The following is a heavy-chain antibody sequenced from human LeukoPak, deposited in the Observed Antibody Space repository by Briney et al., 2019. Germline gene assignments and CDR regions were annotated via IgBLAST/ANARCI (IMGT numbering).Heavy chain of an antibody. CDR3: ARNPSSIAAAGLNFNY. J-gene: IGHJ4*02. CDR2: ISGSGGST. Sequence: GGSLRLSYAASGFTFSSYAMSWVRQAPGKGLEWVSAISGSGGSTYYADSVKGRFTISRDNSKNTLYLQMNSLRAEDTAVYYCARNPSSIAAAGLNFNYWGQGTLVTVSS. D-gene: IGHD6-13*01. CDR1: GFTFSSYA. V-gene: IGHV3-23*01.